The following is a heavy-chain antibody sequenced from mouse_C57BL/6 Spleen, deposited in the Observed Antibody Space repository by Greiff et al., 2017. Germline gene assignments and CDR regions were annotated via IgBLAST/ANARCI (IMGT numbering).Heavy chain of an antibody. CDR1: GYTFTDYE. D-gene: IGHD4-1*01. CDR3: ANWDGY. J-gene: IGHJ2*01. CDR2: IDPETGGT. Sequence: VQRVESGAELVRPGASVTLSCKASGYTFTDYEMHWVKQTPVHGLEWIGAIDPETGGTAYNQKFKGKAILTADKSSSTAYMELRSLTSEDSAVYYCANWDGYWGQGTTLTVSS. V-gene: IGHV1-15*01.